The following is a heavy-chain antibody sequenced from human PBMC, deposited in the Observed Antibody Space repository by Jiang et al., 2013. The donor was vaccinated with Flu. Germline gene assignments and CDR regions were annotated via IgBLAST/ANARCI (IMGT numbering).Heavy chain of an antibody. CDR2: VIPIYGTA. V-gene: IGHV1-69*01. CDR3: ARGNNYGMGYYYYAMDI. CDR1: GDTFSNSV. J-gene: IGHJ6*04. D-gene: IGHD5-18*01. Sequence: QVQLVESGAEVKKPGSSVKVSCKASGDTFSNSVIAWVRQAPGQGLEWMGGVIPIYGTANYAEKLQGRVTITADASTNTGYMELRSLRSEDTAVYYCARGNNYGMGYYYYAMDIWGNGTTVTVSS.